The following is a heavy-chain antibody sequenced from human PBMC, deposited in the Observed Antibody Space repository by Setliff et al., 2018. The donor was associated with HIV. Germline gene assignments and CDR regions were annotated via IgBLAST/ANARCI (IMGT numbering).Heavy chain of an antibody. CDR2: INPNGGGT. CDR3: ARNPDTSGYLYFYYYMDV. D-gene: IGHD3-22*01. CDR1: GYTFTGYY. V-gene: IGHV1-2*02. Sequence: ASVKVSCKASGYTFTGYYIHLVRQAPGQGLEWVGWINPNGGGTNDAQKFQGRVTMTRDTSISTAYMELSSLRSDDTAVYYCARNPDTSGYLYFYYYMDVWGKGTTVTVSS. J-gene: IGHJ6*03.